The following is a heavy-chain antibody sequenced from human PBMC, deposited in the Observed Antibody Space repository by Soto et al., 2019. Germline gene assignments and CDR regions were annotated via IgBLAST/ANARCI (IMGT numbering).Heavy chain of an antibody. D-gene: IGHD6-13*01. V-gene: IGHV4-59*01. CDR3: ARVGRLITAAGLLDA. CDR2: IYYSGST. CDR1: NGSIGSYY. J-gene: IGHJ5*02. Sequence: SETLSLTCTISNGSIGSYYWTWIRQPPGKGLEWIGHIYYSGSTNYNPSLKSRLTLSLDTSKNQFSLKLTSVTAADTAVYYCARVGRLITAAGLLDAWGQGTLVTSPQ.